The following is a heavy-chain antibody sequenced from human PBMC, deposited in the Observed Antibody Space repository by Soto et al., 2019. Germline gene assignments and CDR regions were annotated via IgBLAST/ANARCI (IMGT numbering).Heavy chain of an antibody. CDR2: IYYSGST. J-gene: IGHJ4*02. V-gene: IGHV4-31*03. D-gene: IGHD3-22*01. CDR3: ARVGYSSGYYRHFDY. Sequence: SETLSLTCTVSGGSISSGGYYWSWIRQHPGKGLEWIGYIYYSGSTYYNPSLKSRVAISVDTSKNQFSLKLSSVTAADTAVYYCARVGYSSGYYRHFDYWGQGXLVTVHS. CDR1: GGSISSGGYY.